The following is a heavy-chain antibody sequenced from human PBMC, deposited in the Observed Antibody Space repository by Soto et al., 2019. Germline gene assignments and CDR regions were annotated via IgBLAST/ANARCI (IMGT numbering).Heavy chain of an antibody. Sequence: QVQLVESGGGVVQPGRSLRLSCAASGFTFSSYAMHWVRQAPGKGLEWVAVISYDGSNKYYADSVKGRFTISRDNSKNTLYLQMNSLRAEDTAVYYCARETYYDFWSGPYYGMDVWGQGNTVTVSS. CDR1: GFTFSSYA. D-gene: IGHD3-3*01. CDR2: ISYDGSNK. J-gene: IGHJ6*02. CDR3: ARETYYDFWSGPYYGMDV. V-gene: IGHV3-30-3*01.